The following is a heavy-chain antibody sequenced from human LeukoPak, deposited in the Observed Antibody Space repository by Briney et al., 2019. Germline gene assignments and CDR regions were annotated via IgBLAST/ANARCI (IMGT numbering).Heavy chain of an antibody. CDR2: ISGSGGST. V-gene: IGHV3-23*01. D-gene: IGHD3-3*01. J-gene: IGHJ4*02. Sequence: GGSLRLSCAASGFTFSSYAMSWVRQAPGKGLEWVSAISGSGGSTYYADSVKGRVTISRDNSRNPAYLQMNSLRAEDTAVYYCAKDRGVGVVIILDYWGQGTLVTVSS. CDR1: GFTFSSYA. CDR3: AKDRGVGVVIILDY.